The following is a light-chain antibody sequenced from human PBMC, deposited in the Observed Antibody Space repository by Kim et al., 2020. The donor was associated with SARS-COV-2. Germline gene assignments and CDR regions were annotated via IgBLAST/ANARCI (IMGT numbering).Light chain of an antibody. CDR2: GAS. Sequence: EIVLTQSPGTLSLSPGERATLSCRASQSVTNTYLAWYQQKPGQAPRLLIYGASSRATGIPDRFRGSGSGTDFTLTISRLEPEDFALYYCHHYGYSPLLTFGGGNKVEIK. CDR3: HHYGYSPLLT. CDR1: QSVTNTY. J-gene: IGKJ4*01. V-gene: IGKV3-20*01.